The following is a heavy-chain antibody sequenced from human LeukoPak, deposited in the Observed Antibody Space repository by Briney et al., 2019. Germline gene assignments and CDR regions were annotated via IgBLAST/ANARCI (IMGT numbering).Heavy chain of an antibody. J-gene: IGHJ4*02. CDR3: AKARRRDGYNFFGVFDY. D-gene: IGHD5-24*01. V-gene: IGHV3-23*01. Sequence: PGGSLRLSCAASGFTFSSYGMNWVRQAPGKGLEWVSGIVPSGGTTYYADSVKGRFTVSRDNSKNTLYLQMNSLRADDTAVYYCAKARRRDGYNFFGVFDYWGQGTLVTVSS. CDR2: IVPSGGTT. CDR1: GFTFSSYG.